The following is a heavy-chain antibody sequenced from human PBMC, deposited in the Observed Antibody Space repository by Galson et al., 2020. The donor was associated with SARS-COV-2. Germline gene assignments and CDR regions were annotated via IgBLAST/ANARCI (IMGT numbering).Heavy chain of an antibody. J-gene: IGHJ4*02. CDR1: GGTFSSYA. Sequence: SVKVSCKASGGTFSSYAISWVRQAPGQGLEWMGGIIPIFGTANYAQKFQGRVTITADESTSTAYMELSSLRSEDTAVYYCARDAAKRFGEPAPYYFDYWGQGTLVTVSS. CDR3: ARDAAKRFGEPAPYYFDY. V-gene: IGHV1-69*13. CDR2: IIPIFGTA. D-gene: IGHD3-10*01.